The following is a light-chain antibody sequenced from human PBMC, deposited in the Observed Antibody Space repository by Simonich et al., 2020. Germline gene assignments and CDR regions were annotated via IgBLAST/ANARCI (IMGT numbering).Light chain of an antibody. CDR3: YSYAGSYTWV. V-gene: IGLV2-11*01. Sequence: QSALTQPRSVSGSPGQSVTISCTGTSSDVGGYNYVSWYQKHPRKAPKLMIYDVSKRPSGVPNRFSGSKSGNTASLTISGLQAEDEADYYCYSYAGSYTWVFGGGTKLTVL. CDR1: SSDVGGYNY. CDR2: DVS. J-gene: IGLJ3*02.